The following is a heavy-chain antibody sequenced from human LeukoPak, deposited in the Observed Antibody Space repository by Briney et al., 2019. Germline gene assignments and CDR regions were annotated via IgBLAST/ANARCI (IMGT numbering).Heavy chain of an antibody. Sequence: ASVKVSCKASRGTFSSYAISWVRQAPGQGLEWMGWISAYNGNTNYAQKLQGRVTMTTDTSTSTAYMELRSLRSDDTAVYYCARAYDYYGSGGFYYWGQGTLVTVSS. V-gene: IGHV1-18*01. CDR3: ARAYDYYGSGGFYY. J-gene: IGHJ4*02. CDR1: RGTFSSYA. D-gene: IGHD3-10*01. CDR2: ISAYNGNT.